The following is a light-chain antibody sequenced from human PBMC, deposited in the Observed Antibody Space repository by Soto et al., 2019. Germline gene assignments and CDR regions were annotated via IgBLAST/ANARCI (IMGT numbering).Light chain of an antibody. V-gene: IGKV3-15*01. CDR1: QSVSSN. CDR2: GIS. J-gene: IGKJ1*01. Sequence: EIVMTQSPATLSVSPGERATLSCRASQSVSSNLAWYQQKPGQAPRLLIYGISTRATGVPARFSGSASGTDFTLTISSLQSEDFAVYYCQQYNNWPPMFGQGTKVDI. CDR3: QQYNNWPPM.